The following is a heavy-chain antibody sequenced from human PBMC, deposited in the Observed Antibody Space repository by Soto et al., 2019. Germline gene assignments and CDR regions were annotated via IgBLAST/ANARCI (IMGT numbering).Heavy chain of an antibody. D-gene: IGHD4-4*01. CDR2: IYPGDSDT. CDR1: GYSFTSYW. CDR3: ASPSDGSTETTSRGVFDI. Sequence: PGESLKISCKGSGYSFTSYWIGWVRQMPGKGLEWMGIIYPGDSDTRYSPSFQGQVTISADKSISTAYLQWSSLKASDTAMYYCASPSDGSTETTSRGVFDIWAQGTMVPGSS. V-gene: IGHV5-51*01. J-gene: IGHJ3*02.